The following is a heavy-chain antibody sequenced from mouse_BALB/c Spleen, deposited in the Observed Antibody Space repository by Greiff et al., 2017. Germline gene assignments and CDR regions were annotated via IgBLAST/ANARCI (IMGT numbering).Heavy chain of an antibody. Sequence: EVMLVESGGGLVKPGGSLKLSCAASGFTFSSYTMSWVRQTPEKRLEWVATISSGGGNTYHPYSVKGRFTISRDNAKNNLYLQMSSLRSEDTALYYCARRGYGNYLYYAMDYWGQGTSVTVSS. CDR2: ISSGGGNT. V-gene: IGHV5-9*03. J-gene: IGHJ4*01. CDR1: GFTFSSYT. D-gene: IGHD2-1*01. CDR3: ARRGYGNYLYYAMDY.